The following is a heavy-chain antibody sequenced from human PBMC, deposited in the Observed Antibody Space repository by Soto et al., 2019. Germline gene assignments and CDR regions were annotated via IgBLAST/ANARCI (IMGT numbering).Heavy chain of an antibody. J-gene: IGHJ2*01. CDR1: GGSFSGYY. D-gene: IGHD4-17*01. CDR3: AAHLKTTVTAYWYFDL. V-gene: IGHV4-34*01. CDR2: INHSGIT. Sequence: SETLSLTCAVYGGSFSGYYWSWTRQPPGKGLEWIGEINHSGITNFNPSLKSRVSISVDTSKKQFSLKLSSVTAADTAVYYCAAHLKTTVTAYWYFDLWGRGTLVTVSS.